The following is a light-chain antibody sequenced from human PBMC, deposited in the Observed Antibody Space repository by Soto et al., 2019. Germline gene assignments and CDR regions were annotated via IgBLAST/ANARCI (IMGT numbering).Light chain of an antibody. CDR1: QDIASY. CDR2: DAS. CDR3: QQINYYPLT. J-gene: IGKJ1*01. Sequence: DIQLTQPPSFLSASVGDRVIITCRANQDIASYLAWYQQKPGKAPKLLIYDASTLQTGVPSRFSGSGSGTEFTLTISSLQPEDFATYYCQQINYYPLTFGQGTKVEIK. V-gene: IGKV1-9*01.